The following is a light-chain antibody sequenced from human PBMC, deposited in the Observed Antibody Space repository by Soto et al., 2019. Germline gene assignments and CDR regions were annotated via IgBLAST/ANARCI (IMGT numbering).Light chain of an antibody. CDR3: QQYRSWPRT. J-gene: IGKJ1*01. CDR2: GAP. CDR1: QSVDIS. V-gene: IGKV3-15*01. Sequence: EIVLTQSPATLSVSPGERVILSCRASQSVDISLAWYQQKPGQAPRLLIYGAPTRATDMPGTFSGRGSGTEFTLTITSLRPEDFGVYYCQQYRSWPRTFGQGTKVDIK.